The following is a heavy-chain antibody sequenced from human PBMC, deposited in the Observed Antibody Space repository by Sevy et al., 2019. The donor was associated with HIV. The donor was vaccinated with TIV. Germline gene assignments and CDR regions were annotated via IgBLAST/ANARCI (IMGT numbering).Heavy chain of an antibody. CDR2: IYHSGST. CDR1: GYSISGRYY. Sequence: SETLSLTCAVSGYSISGRYYWGWIRQPPGKGLECIGSIYHSGSTYYNPSLKSRVTIAVDTNNNHFSLKLSSVTAADRAVYYCATHNGNYEWFDPWGQGTLVTVSS. CDR3: ATHNGNYEWFDP. D-gene: IGHD1-7*01. V-gene: IGHV4-38-2*01. J-gene: IGHJ5*02.